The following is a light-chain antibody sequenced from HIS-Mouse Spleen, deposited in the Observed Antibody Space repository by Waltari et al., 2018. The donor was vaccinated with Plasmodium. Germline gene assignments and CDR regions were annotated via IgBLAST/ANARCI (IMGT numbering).Light chain of an antibody. J-gene: IGKJ3*01. Sequence: EIVLTQSPGTLSLSPGERATLSCRASQSVSSSYLAWYQQKPGQAPRLLIFVASSRATGIPDRFSGSGTGTDFTLTISRLEPEYFAVYYCQQYGSSPRVFTFGPGTKVDIK. V-gene: IGKV3-20*01. CDR2: VAS. CDR3: QQYGSSPRVFT. CDR1: QSVSSSY.